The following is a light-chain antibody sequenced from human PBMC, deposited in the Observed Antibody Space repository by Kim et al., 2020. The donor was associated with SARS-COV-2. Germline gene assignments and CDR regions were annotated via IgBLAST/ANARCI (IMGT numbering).Light chain of an antibody. J-gene: IGKJ4*01. CDR1: QDVSTW. Sequence: ESVGDTVTITCRASQDVSTWLSWFQQKPGEAPKSLIYDASSLQSGVPSRFSGSGSGTDFTLTISSLQPEDSATYYCHQYKAYPLTFGGGTKVDIK. V-gene: IGKV1-16*01. CDR2: DAS. CDR3: HQYKAYPLT.